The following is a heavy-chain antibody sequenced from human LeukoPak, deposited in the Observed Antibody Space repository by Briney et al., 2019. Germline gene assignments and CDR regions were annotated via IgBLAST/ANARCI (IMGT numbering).Heavy chain of an antibody. CDR2: IYPGDSDT. J-gene: IGHJ6*02. Sequence: LGESLKISCKGSGYRFTNYWIGWVRQMPGKGLEWMGIIYPGDSDTGYSLSFQGQVTISADKSISTAYLHWSTLKASDSAMYYCARLIGGWHSNYAMDVWGQGTTVTVSS. V-gene: IGHV5-51*01. D-gene: IGHD6-19*01. CDR1: GYRFTNYW. CDR3: ARLIGGWHSNYAMDV.